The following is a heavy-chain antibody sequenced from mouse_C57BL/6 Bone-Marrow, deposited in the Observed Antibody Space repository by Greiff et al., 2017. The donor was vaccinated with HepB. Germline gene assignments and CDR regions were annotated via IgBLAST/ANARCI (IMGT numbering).Heavy chain of an antibody. D-gene: IGHD1-1*01. V-gene: IGHV5-6*02. CDR2: ISSGGSYT. J-gene: IGHJ3*01. CDR3: ASDGSSSAWFAY. Sequence: EVMLVESGGDLVKPGGSLKLSCAASGFTFSSYGMSWVRQTPDKRLEWVATISSGGSYTYYPDSVKGRFTISRDNAKNTLYLQMSSLKYEDTAMYYCASDGSSSAWFAYWGQGTLVTVSA. CDR1: GFTFSSYG.